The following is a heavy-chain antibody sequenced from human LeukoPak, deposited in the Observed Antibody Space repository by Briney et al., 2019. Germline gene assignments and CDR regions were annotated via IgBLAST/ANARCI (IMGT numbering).Heavy chain of an antibody. Sequence: GASVNVSCKVSGYTLTKLSMHWVRQAPGKGLEWMGGFDPEDGETIYAQKFQGRVTMTKDTSTDTAHMDLSSLRSEDTAVYYCTIAQDYHDSSGYYLEYYFDFWGQGTLVTVPS. V-gene: IGHV1-24*01. D-gene: IGHD3-22*01. J-gene: IGHJ4*02. CDR3: TIAQDYHDSSGYYLEYYFDF. CDR1: GYTLTKLS. CDR2: FDPEDGET.